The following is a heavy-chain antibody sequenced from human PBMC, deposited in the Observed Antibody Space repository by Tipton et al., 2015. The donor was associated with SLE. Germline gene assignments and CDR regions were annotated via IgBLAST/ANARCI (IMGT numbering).Heavy chain of an antibody. V-gene: IGHV3-7*03. J-gene: IGHJ6*03. CDR1: GFTFSRYW. CDR3: AKDSSYGYYYYYMDV. Sequence: SLRLSCVVSGFTFSRYWMSWVRQAPGKGLEWVAYINQDGSEKYHVDSVKGRFTISRDNAKNSLYLQMNSLKAEDTALYYCAKDSSYGYYYYYMDVWGKGTTVTVSS. CDR2: INQDGSEK. D-gene: IGHD5-18*01.